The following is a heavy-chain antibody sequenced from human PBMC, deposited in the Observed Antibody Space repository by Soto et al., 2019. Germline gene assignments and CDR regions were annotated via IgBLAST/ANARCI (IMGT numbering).Heavy chain of an antibody. Sequence: GGSLRLSCSASGFNLRVYWMHWVRQAPGKGLVWVSRISADGKTINYADSVEGRFTVSRDNANNVVSLQLNSLTAEDTAVYFCSRGGSWFDLWGQGSVVTVSS. V-gene: IGHV3-74*01. CDR2: ISADGKTI. CDR1: GFNLRVYW. CDR3: SRGGSWFDL. J-gene: IGHJ5*02.